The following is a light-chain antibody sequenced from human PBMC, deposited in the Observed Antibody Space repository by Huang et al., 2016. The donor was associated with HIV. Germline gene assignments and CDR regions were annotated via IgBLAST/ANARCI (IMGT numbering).Light chain of an antibody. Sequence: AVQLAQFPSSLSASVGDRVIITCRASQDISTSLAWYQHKPGKAPKRLISAASNLQSGSSSRFSGDSAGTYVTLFISSLQPEDVATYYCQQLHDYPVTFGRGTRLDIK. J-gene: IGKJ5*01. CDR3: QQLHDYPVT. CDR1: QDISTS. V-gene: IGKV1D-13*01. CDR2: AAS.